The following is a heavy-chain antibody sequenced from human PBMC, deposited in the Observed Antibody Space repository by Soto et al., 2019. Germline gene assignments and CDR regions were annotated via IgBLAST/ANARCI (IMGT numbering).Heavy chain of an antibody. J-gene: IGHJ6*02. V-gene: IGHV4-59*01. CDR2: IYYSGST. D-gene: IGHD3-9*01. CDR3: ARGETYYVILSGCLYYDGIDV. Sequence: SETLSLTCTVSGGSISSYYWSGIRQPPGKGLEWIGYIYYSGSTNYNPSLKSRVTISVDTSKNQFSLKLSSVTAADTAVYYCARGETYYVILSGCLYYDGIDVWGQGTTVTVSS. CDR1: GGSISSYY.